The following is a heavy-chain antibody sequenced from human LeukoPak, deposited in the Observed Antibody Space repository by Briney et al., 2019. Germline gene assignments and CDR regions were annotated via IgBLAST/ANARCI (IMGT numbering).Heavy chain of an antibody. D-gene: IGHD3-10*01. Sequence: GRSLRLSCAASGFTFSDYGMHWVRQTPGKGLEWVAGTWYDGIKTYYVDSVKGRFTISSAQTNNTLFLQMSSLKAEDTDVYYCAFFVRDFDYWGQGTLVTVSS. V-gene: IGHV3-33*08. J-gene: IGHJ4*02. CDR1: GFTFSDYG. CDR3: AFFVRDFDY. CDR2: TWYDGIKT.